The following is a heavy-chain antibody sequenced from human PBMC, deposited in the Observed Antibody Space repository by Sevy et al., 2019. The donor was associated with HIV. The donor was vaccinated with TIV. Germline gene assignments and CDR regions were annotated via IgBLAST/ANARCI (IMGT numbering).Heavy chain of an antibody. CDR2: FSFGCGRI. CDR3: AREGCTQPHDY. Sequence: GGSLRLSCAASGFTFAKYSMSWVRQAPGKGLEWVSTFSFGCGRINYADSVKGRFTISRDDSKNTLLLQMNSLRAEDTATYVCAREGCTQPHDYWGQGTLVTVSS. CDR1: GFTFAKYS. J-gene: IGHJ4*02. V-gene: IGHV3-23*01. D-gene: IGHD2-8*01.